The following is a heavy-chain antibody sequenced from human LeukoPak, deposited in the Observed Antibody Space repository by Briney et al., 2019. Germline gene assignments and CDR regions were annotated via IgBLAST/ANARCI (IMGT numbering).Heavy chain of an antibody. Sequence: GASLKISCKGSGYSFTSYWIGWVRQKPGKGLEWMGIIYPGDSDTRYGPSFQGQVTISADKSTSTAYLQWSSLKASDTAIYYCARVFCSSTSCYADFDYWGQGTLVTVSS. CDR1: GYSFTSYW. CDR2: IYPGDSDT. CDR3: ARVFCSSTSCYADFDY. J-gene: IGHJ4*02. V-gene: IGHV5-51*01. D-gene: IGHD2-2*01.